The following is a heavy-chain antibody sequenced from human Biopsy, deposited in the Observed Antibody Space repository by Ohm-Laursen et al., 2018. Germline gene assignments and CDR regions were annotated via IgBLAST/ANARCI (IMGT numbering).Heavy chain of an antibody. D-gene: IGHD3-3*01. J-gene: IGHJ6*02. Sequence: GASVKVSCKASGYTFTDHYLHWVRQAPGQGLEWMGVVNPNGGSTSHAQKFQGRVSMTRDRSTSTVFMELSSLKSEDTVVYFCARDWCDFWSGYCSHYFYFGMDVWGQGTTVSVSS. V-gene: IGHV1-46*01. CDR3: ARDWCDFWSGYCSHYFYFGMDV. CDR2: VNPNGGST. CDR1: GYTFTDHY.